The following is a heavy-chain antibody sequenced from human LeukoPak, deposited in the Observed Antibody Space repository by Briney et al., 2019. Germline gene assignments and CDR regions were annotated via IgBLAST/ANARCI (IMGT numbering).Heavy chain of an antibody. CDR1: GYSFGTYG. CDR3: AKVDGGRMDY. Sequence: ASVKVSCRVSGYSFGTYGFCWVRQAPGQGLEWMGWISANNGKTTYAQKFQGRVTLTADTSTSTAYMELTSLRPADTAVYFCAKVDGGRMDYWGKGTLVTVSS. J-gene: IGHJ4*02. D-gene: IGHD5-24*01. V-gene: IGHV1-18*01. CDR2: ISANNGKT.